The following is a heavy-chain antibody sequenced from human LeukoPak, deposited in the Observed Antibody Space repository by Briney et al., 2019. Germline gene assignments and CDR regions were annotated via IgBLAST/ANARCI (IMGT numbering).Heavy chain of an antibody. D-gene: IGHD1-26*01. CDR1: RFTFSVHW. Sequence: GSLRLSCAASRFTFSVHWMHWVRQPAGKGLEWIGRIYSSGSTTYNPSLQSRVTKSGDTSKNQISLKLSSVTAADTAVYYCVRDDAGGRFDPWGQGTLVTVSS. J-gene: IGHJ5*02. V-gene: IGHV4-4*07. CDR3: VRDDAGGRFDP. CDR2: IYSSGST.